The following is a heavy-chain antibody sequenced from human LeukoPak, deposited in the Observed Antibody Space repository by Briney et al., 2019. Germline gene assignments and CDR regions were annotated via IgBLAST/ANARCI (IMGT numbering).Heavy chain of an antibody. CDR3: ARTMRRIMITFGGVKPPDY. Sequence: PGGSLRLSCAASGFTFSSYSMNWVRQAPGKGLEWVSSISSSSSYIYYADSVKGRFTISRDNAKNSLYLQMNSLRAEDTAVYYCARTMRRIMITFGGVKPPDYWGQGTLVTVSS. D-gene: IGHD3-16*01. V-gene: IGHV3-21*01. J-gene: IGHJ4*02. CDR1: GFTFSSYS. CDR2: ISSSSSYI.